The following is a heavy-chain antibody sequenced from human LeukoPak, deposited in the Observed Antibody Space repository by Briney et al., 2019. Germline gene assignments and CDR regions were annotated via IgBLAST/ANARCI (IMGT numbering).Heavy chain of an antibody. V-gene: IGHV4-4*07. Sequence: PSETLSLTCTVSGGSISNYYWSWIRQPAGKGLEWIGRIFTSGSTNYNPSLKSRVTMSVDTSENQFSLKLSSVTAADTAVYYCARESRRSYCNEYWGQGTLVTVSS. J-gene: IGHJ4*02. CDR3: ARESRRSYCNEY. CDR1: GGSISNYY. D-gene: IGHD3-10*01. CDR2: IFTSGST.